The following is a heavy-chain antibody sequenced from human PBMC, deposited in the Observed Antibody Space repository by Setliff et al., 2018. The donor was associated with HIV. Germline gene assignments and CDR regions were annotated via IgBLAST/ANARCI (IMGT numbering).Heavy chain of an antibody. CDR2: INPNMGDT. Sequence: ASVKVSCKASGHTFSNYDVIWVRQAPGQGLEWMGRINPNMGDTQYAQKFQGRIIMTRDTSINTVYMELSSLTSDDTTLYYCARQDIPTGYYLFDYWGQGTQVTVSS. D-gene: IGHD3-9*01. V-gene: IGHV1-2*06. CDR1: GHTFSNYD. J-gene: IGHJ4*02. CDR3: ARQDIPTGYYLFDY.